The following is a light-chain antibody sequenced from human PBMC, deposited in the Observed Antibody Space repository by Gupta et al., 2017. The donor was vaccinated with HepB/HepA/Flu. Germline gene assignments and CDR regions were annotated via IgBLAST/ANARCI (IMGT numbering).Light chain of an antibody. Sequence: QYLLTQPPSPSGNPGHRVSLSCSGSSSNTGKNPVTWFHQLPEAAHKLLICNDDQRPSEVPDRYSGSTSVASSCVASSGLQYEDDDVYYYAAWDDHLDGVFGGGTKLTVL. CDR3: AAWDDHLDGV. CDR2: NDD. J-gene: IGLJ2*01. CDR1: SSNTGKNP. V-gene: IGLV1-44*01.